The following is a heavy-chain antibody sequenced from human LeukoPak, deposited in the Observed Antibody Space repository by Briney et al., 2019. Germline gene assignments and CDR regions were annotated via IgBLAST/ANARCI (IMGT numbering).Heavy chain of an antibody. J-gene: IGHJ4*02. CDR3: ARGSSGSHFDY. CDR1: GGSFSDFY. CDR2: IYYSGST. V-gene: IGHV4-34*09. Sequence: SETLSLTCAVYGGSFSDFYWSWIRQPPGKGLEWIGYIYYSGSTYYNPSLKSRVTISVDTSKNQFSLKLSSVTAADTAVYYCARGSSGSHFDYWGQGTLVTVSS. D-gene: IGHD3-22*01.